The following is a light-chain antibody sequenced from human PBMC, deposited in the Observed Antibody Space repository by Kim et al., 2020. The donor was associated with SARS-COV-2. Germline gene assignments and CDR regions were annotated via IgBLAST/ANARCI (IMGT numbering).Light chain of an antibody. J-gene: IGLJ2*01. CDR3: QAWDRNIVV. Sequence: VSPGQTARNTCSGHKLVTKYVCWYQQKPGQSPVLVIYPDTKRPSGIPERFSGSNSGNTGTLTISGTQAMDEADYYCQAWDRNIVVFGGGTQLTVL. CDR2: PDT. V-gene: IGLV3-1*01. CDR1: KLVTKY.